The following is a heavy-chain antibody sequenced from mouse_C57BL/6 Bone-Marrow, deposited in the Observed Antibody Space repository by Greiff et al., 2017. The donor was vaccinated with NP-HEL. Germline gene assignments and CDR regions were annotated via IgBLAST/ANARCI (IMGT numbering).Heavy chain of an antibody. CDR2: IHPNSGST. J-gene: IGHJ4*01. CDR1: GYTFTSYW. V-gene: IGHV1-64*01. CDR3: ARMAFITTVVDGAMDY. Sequence: QVQLQQPGAELVKPGASVKLSCKASGYTFTSYWMHWVKQRPGQGLEWIGMIHPNSGSTNYNEKFKSKATLTVDKSSSTAYMQLSSLTSEDSAVYYCARMAFITTVVDGAMDYWGQGTSVTVSS. D-gene: IGHD1-1*01.